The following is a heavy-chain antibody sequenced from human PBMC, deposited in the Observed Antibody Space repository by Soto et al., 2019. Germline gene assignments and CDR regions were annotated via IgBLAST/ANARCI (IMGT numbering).Heavy chain of an antibody. CDR3: ARVLATIAAAAIFDC. Sequence: VQLQESRPGLVKPSGTLSLTCAVSGGSISTSNWWNCVRQPPGTVIEWIGEVYRTGSTNYNPSLESLLTISVDKSKNQFSLKRTSVTAAVTAVYYCARVLATIAAAAIFDCWGQGTLVTVSS. CDR2: VYRTGST. D-gene: IGHD6-13*01. V-gene: IGHV4-4*02. CDR1: GGSISTSNW. J-gene: IGHJ4*02.